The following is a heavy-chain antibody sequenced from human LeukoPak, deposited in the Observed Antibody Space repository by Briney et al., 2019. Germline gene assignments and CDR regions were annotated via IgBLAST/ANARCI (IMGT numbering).Heavy chain of an antibody. CDR3: ARDESKNY. V-gene: IGHV3-33*01. CDR1: GFSFSSYG. J-gene: IGHJ4*02. Sequence: GGSLRLSCAAAGFSFSSYGMHWVRQAPGKGLEWVAFIWYDGSNQDYADSVKGRFTISRDNAKNSLYLQMNSLRAEDTAVYYCARDESKNYWGQGTLVTVSS. D-gene: IGHD4-11*01. CDR2: IWYDGSNQ.